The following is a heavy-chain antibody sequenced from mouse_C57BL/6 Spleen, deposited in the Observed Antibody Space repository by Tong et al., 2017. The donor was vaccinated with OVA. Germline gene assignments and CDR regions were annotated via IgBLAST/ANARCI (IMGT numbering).Heavy chain of an antibody. D-gene: IGHD1-1*01. CDR2: INPSNGGT. J-gene: IGHJ2*01. CDR1: GYTFTSYW. V-gene: IGHV1-53*01. CDR3: ARDYYGSSWGYYFDY. Sequence: VQLQESGTELVKPGASVKLSCKASGYTFTSYWMHWVKQRPGQGLEWIGNINPSNGGTNYNEKLKSKATLTVDKSSSTAYMQLSSLTSEDSAVYYCARDYYGSSWGYYFDYWGQGTTLTVSS.